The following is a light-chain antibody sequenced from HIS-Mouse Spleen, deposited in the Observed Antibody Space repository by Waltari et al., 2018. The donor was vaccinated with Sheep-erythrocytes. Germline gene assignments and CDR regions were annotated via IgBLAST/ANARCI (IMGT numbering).Light chain of an antibody. V-gene: IGLV2-23*01. Sequence: QSALPQPAPVSESPGQSITISCTGTSSDVGSYNLFSWYQQHPGKAPKLMIYEGSKRPSGVSNRFSGSKSGNTASLTISGLQAEDEADYYCCSYAGSSTPWVFGGGTKLTVL. CDR1: SSDVGSYNL. CDR3: CSYAGSSTPWV. J-gene: IGLJ3*02. CDR2: EGS.